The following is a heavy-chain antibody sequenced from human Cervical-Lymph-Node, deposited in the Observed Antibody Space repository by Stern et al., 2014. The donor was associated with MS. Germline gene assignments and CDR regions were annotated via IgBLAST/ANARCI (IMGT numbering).Heavy chain of an antibody. V-gene: IGHV1-2*02. CDR3: ARDRNFSSWGDFDY. CDR1: GYTFAGSY. D-gene: IGHD6-13*01. J-gene: IGHJ4*02. Sequence: LQLVESGAEVKTPGASVKVSCKASGYTFAGSYVQWVRQAPGQGLEWMGWILPKTGDKNYAQKFQGRVYMTGDTSISTAYMELSGLTFDDTATYYCARDRNFSSWGDFDYWGQGTLVTVSP. CDR2: ILPKTGDK.